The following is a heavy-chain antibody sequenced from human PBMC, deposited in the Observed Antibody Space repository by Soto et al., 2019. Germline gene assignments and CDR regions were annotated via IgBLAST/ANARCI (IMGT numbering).Heavy chain of an antibody. CDR2: INHSGST. D-gene: IGHD3-16*02. Sequence: QVQLQQWGAGLLKPSETLSLTCAVYGGSFSGYYWSWIRQPPGQGLECLGEINHSGSTNYNPSLKSRVTISVDTSKNQFALKLSSVTDADTAVYYCAIGGVVIVYFDYWGQGNLVTVSS. J-gene: IGHJ4*02. CDR3: AIGGVVIVYFDY. V-gene: IGHV4-34*01. CDR1: GGSFSGYY.